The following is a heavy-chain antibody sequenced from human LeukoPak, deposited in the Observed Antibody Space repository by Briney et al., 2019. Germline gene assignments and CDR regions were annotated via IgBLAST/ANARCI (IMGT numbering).Heavy chain of an antibody. CDR1: GFTFSSYG. V-gene: IGHV3-30*02. J-gene: IGHJ4*02. CDR2: IRYDGSNK. CDR3: AKDQEGYCSGGSCSPVDY. D-gene: IGHD2-15*01. Sequence: GGSLRLSCAASGFTFSSYGMHWVRQAPGKGLEWVAFIRYDGSNKYYADSVKGRFTISRDNSKNTLYLQMNSLRAEDTAVYYWAKDQEGYCSGGSCSPVDYWGQGTLVTVSS.